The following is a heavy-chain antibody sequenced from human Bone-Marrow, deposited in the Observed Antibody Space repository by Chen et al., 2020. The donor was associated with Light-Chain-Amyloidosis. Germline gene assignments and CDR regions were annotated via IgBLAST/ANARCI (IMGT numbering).Heavy chain of an antibody. CDR1: GFTFSSYG. V-gene: IGHV3-30*02. CDR2: IRYDGSDK. Sequence: QVQLVESGGGVVQPGRSLRLSCAASGFTFSSYGMHWVRQAPGKGLEWVAFIRYDGSDKDYADSVKGRFTISRDNSKNTLFLQMKSLRADDTAVYYCAKDSGGYFDSSGPLSWGQGTLVTVSS. J-gene: IGHJ4*02. D-gene: IGHD3-22*01. CDR3: AKDSGGYFDSSGPLS.